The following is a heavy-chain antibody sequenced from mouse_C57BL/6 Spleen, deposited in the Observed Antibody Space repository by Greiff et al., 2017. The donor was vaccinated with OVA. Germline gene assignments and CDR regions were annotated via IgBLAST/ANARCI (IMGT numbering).Heavy chain of an antibody. J-gene: IGHJ4*01. D-gene: IGHD2-4*01. CDR3: ARDYEDAMDY. CDR1: GYTFTSYD. V-gene: IGHV1-85*01. CDR2: IYPRDGST. Sequence: VQGVESGPELVKPGASVKLSCKASGYTFTSYDINWVKQRPGQGLEWIGWIYPRDGSTKYNEKFKGKATLTVDTSSSTAYMELHSLTSEDSAVYFCARDYEDAMDYWGQGTSVTVSS.